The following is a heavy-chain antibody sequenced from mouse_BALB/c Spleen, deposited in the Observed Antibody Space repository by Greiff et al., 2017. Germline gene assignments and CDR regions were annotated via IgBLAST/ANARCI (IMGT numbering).Heavy chain of an antibody. CDR2: INPNNGGT. CDR3: ARSYYGNYEPAWFAY. V-gene: IGHV1-18*01. D-gene: IGHD2-10*01. J-gene: IGHJ3*01. CDR1: GYTFTDYN. Sequence: VQLKQSGPELVKPGASVKIPCKASGYTFTDYNMDWVKQSHGKSLEWIGDINPNNGGTIYNQKFKGKATLTVDKSSSTAYMELRSLTSEDTAVYYCARSYYGNYEPAWFAYWGQGTLVTVSA.